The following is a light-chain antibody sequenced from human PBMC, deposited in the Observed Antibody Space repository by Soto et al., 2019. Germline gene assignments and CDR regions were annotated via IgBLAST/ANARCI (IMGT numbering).Light chain of an antibody. J-gene: IGKJ1*01. CDR2: KAS. CDR3: QQYDSYSVRT. V-gene: IGKV1-5*03. Sequence: DIQMTQSPSTLSASVGDGVTITCRASQTITTSLAWYQHKPGKAPKLLIYKASSLESGVPSRFSGSGSGTAFPLTISSLQPDDFATYYCQQYDSYSVRTFGQGTKVEI. CDR1: QTITTS.